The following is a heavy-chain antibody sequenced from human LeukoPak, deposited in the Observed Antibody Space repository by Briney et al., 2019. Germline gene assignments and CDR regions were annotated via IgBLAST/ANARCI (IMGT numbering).Heavy chain of an antibody. Sequence: GGSLRLSCAGSGFPFSSHGMNWVRQAPGKGLEWVSSISGSGGNTYYADSVKGRFTISRDNSRNTLYLQMNSLRAEDTAVYYCAKPARTDAFDIWGQGTMITVSS. J-gene: IGHJ3*02. V-gene: IGHV3-23*01. CDR3: AKPARTDAFDI. D-gene: IGHD1-14*01. CDR1: GFPFSSHG. CDR2: ISGSGGNT.